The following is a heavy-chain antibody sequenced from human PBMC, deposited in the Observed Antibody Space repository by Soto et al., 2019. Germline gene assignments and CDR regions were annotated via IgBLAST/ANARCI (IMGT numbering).Heavy chain of an antibody. CDR1: GFTFSNYG. V-gene: IGHV3-30*18. Sequence: GGSLRLSCAASGFTFSNYGMHWVRQAPGKGLEWVSVISYDGRNKYYADSVKGRFTVSTNNSKSTLFLQMNSLTAEDTAEYYCAKALPMYASGWYYFYGMDVWGQGTTVTVSS. J-gene: IGHJ6*02. CDR2: ISYDGRNK. D-gene: IGHD6-19*01. CDR3: AKALPMYASGWYYFYGMDV.